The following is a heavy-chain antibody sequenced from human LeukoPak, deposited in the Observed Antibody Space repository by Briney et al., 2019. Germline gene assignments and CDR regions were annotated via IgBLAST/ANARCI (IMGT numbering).Heavy chain of an antibody. CDR1: GYAFTSYY. V-gene: IGHV1-46*01. CDR3: ARDQEGFDY. Sequence: ASVKVSCKASGYAFTSYYMHWVRQAPGQGLEWMGIINPSGGSTSYAQKFQGRVTVTRDTSTSTVHMELSGLRSEDTAVYYCARDQEGFDYWGQGTLVTVSS. J-gene: IGHJ4*02. CDR2: INPSGGST.